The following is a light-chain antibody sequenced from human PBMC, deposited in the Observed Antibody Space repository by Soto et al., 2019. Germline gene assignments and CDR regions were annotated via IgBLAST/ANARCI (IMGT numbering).Light chain of an antibody. Sequence: QAVVTQEPSLPVSPGGRITLTCRSITPAVTSGHDRYWVQQKPGQAPRTLIYDTSNRHSWTPSRFSGSLLGVKAALSISGAQPEDEAEYYCLITYSGARRYVFGTGTTVTVL. CDR3: LITYSGARRYV. V-gene: IGLV7-46*01. CDR2: DTS. J-gene: IGLJ1*01. CDR1: TPAVTSGHD.